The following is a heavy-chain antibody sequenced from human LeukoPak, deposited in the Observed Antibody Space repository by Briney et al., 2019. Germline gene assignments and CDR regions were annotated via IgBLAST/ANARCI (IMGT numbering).Heavy chain of an antibody. Sequence: PGGSLRLSCAASGFTFSSYSMNWVRQAPGKGLEWVSSISSSSSYIYYADSVKGRFTISRDNAKNSLYLQMNSLRAEDTAVYYCARVSVILKVPAAMGPTNHCTNGVCYTQPHYMDVWGKGTTVTVSS. CDR1: GFTFSSYS. CDR2: ISSSSSYI. CDR3: ARVSVILKVPAAMGPTNHCTNGVCYTQPHYMDV. V-gene: IGHV3-21*01. D-gene: IGHD2-8*01. J-gene: IGHJ6*03.